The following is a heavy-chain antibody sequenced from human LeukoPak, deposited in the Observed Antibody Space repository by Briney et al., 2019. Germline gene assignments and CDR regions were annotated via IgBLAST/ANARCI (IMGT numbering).Heavy chain of an antibody. CDR3: AHSFLPIYDILTGYYNDYFDY. CDR1: GFSLSTSGVG. V-gene: IGHV2-5*02. CDR2: ISWDDDK. Sequence: SGPTLVKPTQTLTLTCTFSGFSLSTSGVGVGWIRQPPGKALEWLALISWDDDKRYSPSLKSRLTITKDTSKNQVVLTMTNMDPVDTATYYCAHSFLPIYDILTGYYNDYFDYWGQGTLVTVSS. D-gene: IGHD3-9*01. J-gene: IGHJ4*02.